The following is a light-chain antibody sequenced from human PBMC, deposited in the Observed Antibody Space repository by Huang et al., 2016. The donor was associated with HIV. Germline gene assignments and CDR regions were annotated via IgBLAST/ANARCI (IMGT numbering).Light chain of an antibody. J-gene: IGKJ4*01. CDR3: QQYSRWPPA. Sequence: EIVMTQSPPTLSVSPGERAALSCRASQSVSDNLAWYQKKPGQAPRVLIYGASTRATGIPARFSGSGSETEFTLTIRSLQSEDVAVYYCQQYSRWPPAFGGGTKVEIK. CDR1: QSVSDN. CDR2: GAS. V-gene: IGKV3-15*01.